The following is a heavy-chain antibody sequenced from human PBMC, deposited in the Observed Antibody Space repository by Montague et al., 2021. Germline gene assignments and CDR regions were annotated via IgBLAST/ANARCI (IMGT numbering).Heavy chain of an antibody. J-gene: IGHJ4*02. CDR3: ARKGTNLDY. V-gene: IGHV4-59*01. CDR1: GDSINFYY. D-gene: IGHD2-8*01. Sequence: SETLSLTCTVSGDSINFYYWSWFRQPPGKGLEWIGYVYYTGATTYYPSLKNRVTISVDTSRNQFFLNVKSVTAADTAVYYCARKGTNLDYWGQGTLVTVSS. CDR2: VYYTGAT.